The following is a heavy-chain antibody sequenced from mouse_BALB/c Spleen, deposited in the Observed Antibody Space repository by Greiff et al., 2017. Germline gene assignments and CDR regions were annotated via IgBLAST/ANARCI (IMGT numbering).Heavy chain of an antibody. J-gene: IGHJ3*01. Sequence: EVQLQQSGPGLVKPSQSLSLTCSVTGYSITSGYYWNWIRQFPGNKLEWMGYISYDGSNNYNPSLKNRISITRDTSKNQFFLKLNSVTTEDTATYYCAREVDYYGSSFAYWGQGTLVTVSA. D-gene: IGHD1-1*01. CDR1: GYSITSGYY. CDR3: AREVDYYGSSFAY. CDR2: ISYDGSN. V-gene: IGHV3-6*02.